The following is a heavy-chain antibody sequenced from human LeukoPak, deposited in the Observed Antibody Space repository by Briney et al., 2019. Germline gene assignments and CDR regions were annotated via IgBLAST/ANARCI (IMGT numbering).Heavy chain of an antibody. CDR3: ARDGTIAVAGNFRY. CDR1: GGTFSSYA. Sequence: ASVKVSCKASGGTFSSYAISWVRQAPGQGLEWMGRIIPIFGTANYAQKFQGRVTITTDESTSTAYMELSSLRSEDTAVYYCARDGTIAVAGNFRYWGQGTLVTVSS. D-gene: IGHD6-19*01. CDR2: IIPIFGTA. J-gene: IGHJ4*02. V-gene: IGHV1-69*05.